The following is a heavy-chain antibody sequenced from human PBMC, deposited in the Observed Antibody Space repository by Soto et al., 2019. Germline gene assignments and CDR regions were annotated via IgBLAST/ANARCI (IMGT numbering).Heavy chain of an antibody. Sequence: GGSLRLSCAASGFTFSSYAMHWVRQAPGKGLEWVAVISYDGSSKYYADSVKGRFTISRDNSKNTLYLQMNSLRAEDTAVYYCARGADSSGYNAPCPFDYWGQGTLVTVSS. CDR2: ISYDGSSK. D-gene: IGHD3-22*01. CDR1: GFTFSSYA. J-gene: IGHJ4*02. V-gene: IGHV3-30-3*01. CDR3: ARGADSSGYNAPCPFDY.